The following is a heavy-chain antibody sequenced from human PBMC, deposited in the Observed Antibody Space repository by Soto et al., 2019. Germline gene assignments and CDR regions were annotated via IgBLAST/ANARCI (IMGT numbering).Heavy chain of an antibody. V-gene: IGHV3-7*02. J-gene: IGHJ4*02. Sequence: EVQLVQSGGGLVQPGGSLRLSCAASGLTLSHYWMSWVRQAPGKGLQWVANIKYDGSETHYVASVKGRFTISRDNARNSLSLQINSLRVEDTSIYYCTNEETGSYDYWGQGTPVTVSS. D-gene: IGHD1-26*01. CDR1: GLTLSHYW. CDR3: TNEETGSYDY. CDR2: IKYDGSET.